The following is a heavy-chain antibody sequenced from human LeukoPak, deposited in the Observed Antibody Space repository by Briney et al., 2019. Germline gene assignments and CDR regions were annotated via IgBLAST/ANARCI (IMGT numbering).Heavy chain of an antibody. J-gene: IGHJ5*02. CDR1: GYSFTSYW. CDR3: ARRSPDYYDSSGYYHH. D-gene: IGHD3-22*01. V-gene: IGHV5-51*01. Sequence: PGESLKISCKGSGYSFTSYWIGWVRQMPGKGLEWMGIIYPGDSDTRYSPSFQGQVTISADKSISTAYLQWSSLKASDTAMYYCARRSPDYYDSSGYYHHWGQGTLVTVSS. CDR2: IYPGDSDT.